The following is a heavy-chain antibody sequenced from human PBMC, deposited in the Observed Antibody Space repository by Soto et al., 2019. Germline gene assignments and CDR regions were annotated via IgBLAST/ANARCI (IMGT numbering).Heavy chain of an antibody. D-gene: IGHD2-2*01. V-gene: IGHV3-21*01. CDR3: ARASRGCSSTSCSMYYYYDYMDV. Sequence: EVQLVESGGGLVKPGGSLRLSCAASGFTFSSYSMNWVRQAPGKGLEWVSSISSSSSYIYYADSVKGRFTISRDNAKNSLYLQMNSLRAEDTAVYYCARASRGCSSTSCSMYYYYDYMDVWGKGTTVTVSS. CDR2: ISSSSSYI. J-gene: IGHJ6*03. CDR1: GFTFSSYS.